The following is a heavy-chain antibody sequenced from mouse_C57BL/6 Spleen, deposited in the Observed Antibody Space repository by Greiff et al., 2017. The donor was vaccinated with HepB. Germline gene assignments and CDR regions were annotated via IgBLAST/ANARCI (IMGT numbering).Heavy chain of an antibody. CDR3: ARASAGDWYFDV. V-gene: IGHV3-6*01. D-gene: IGHD4-1*01. Sequence: ESGPGLVKPSQSLSLTCSVTGYSITSGYYWNWIRQFPGNKLEWMGYISYDGSNNYNPSLKNRISITRDTSKNQFFLKLNSVTTEDTATYYCARASAGDWYFDVWGTGTTVTVSS. J-gene: IGHJ1*03. CDR1: GYSITSGYY. CDR2: ISYDGSN.